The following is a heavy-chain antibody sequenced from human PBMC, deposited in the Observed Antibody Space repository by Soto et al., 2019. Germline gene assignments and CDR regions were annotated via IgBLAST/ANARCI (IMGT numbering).Heavy chain of an antibody. Sequence: EVQLLESGGGLAQPGGSLRLSCAASGFTFRTYAMNWVRQAPGKGREWVSVMVGDGSSWDYADSVRGRFTSSRDNSKYTLYLRMNSLRAEDTAVYYCAKDLRPDGRYDLDYWGQGPLVTVSS. J-gene: IGHJ4*02. CDR1: GFTFRTYA. D-gene: IGHD1-26*01. V-gene: IGHV3-23*01. CDR2: MVGDGSSW. CDR3: AKDLRPDGRYDLDY.